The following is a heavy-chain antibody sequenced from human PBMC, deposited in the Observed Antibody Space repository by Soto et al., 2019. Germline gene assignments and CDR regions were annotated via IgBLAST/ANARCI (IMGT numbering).Heavy chain of an antibody. D-gene: IGHD3-10*01. CDR1: GFTFTNYW. V-gene: IGHV3-74*01. J-gene: IGHJ6*02. Sequence: GGSLRLSCAASGFTFTNYWMHWVRQVPGKGLVWVSRIDGVGTGTSYSDSVRGRFTISRDNAENTLYLQMNSLRAEDTAVYYCAREYYYGSGSPSRINYYGMDVWGQGTTVTVSS. CDR3: AREYYYGSGSPSRINYYGMDV. CDR2: IDGVGTGT.